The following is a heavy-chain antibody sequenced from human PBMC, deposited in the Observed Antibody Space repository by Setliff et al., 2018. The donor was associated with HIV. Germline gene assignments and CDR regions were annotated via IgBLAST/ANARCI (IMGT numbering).Heavy chain of an antibody. Sequence: SVKVSCKSSGYTFTGSFMHWVRQAPGQGLEWMGGTNPILGSANYAQKFQGRVTITTDESTSTAYMELSSLRSDDTAVYFCARDLAESAFIMIRGAGWFDPWGQGTLVTVSS. V-gene: IGHV1-69*16. J-gene: IGHJ5*02. D-gene: IGHD3-10*01. CDR1: GYTFTGSF. CDR2: TNPILGSA. CDR3: ARDLAESAFIMIRGAGWFDP.